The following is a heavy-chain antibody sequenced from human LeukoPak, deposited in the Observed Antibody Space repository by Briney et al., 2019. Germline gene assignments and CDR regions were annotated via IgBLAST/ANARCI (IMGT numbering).Heavy chain of an antibody. V-gene: IGHV3-21*01. D-gene: IGHD1-26*01. Sequence: PGGSLRLSCAASGFTLRSYNMHWVRQAPGKGLEWVSYISTSSYYIYYADSVKGRFTISRDDAKNSLSLQMNSLRAEDTAIYYCARDASGSSTGLIDSWGQGTLVTVSS. CDR1: GFTLRSYN. CDR2: ISTSSYYI. J-gene: IGHJ4*02. CDR3: ARDASGSSTGLIDS.